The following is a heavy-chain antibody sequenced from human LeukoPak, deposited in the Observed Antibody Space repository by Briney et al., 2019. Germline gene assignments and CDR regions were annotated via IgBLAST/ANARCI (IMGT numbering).Heavy chain of an antibody. CDR2: ISSSASTI. J-gene: IGHJ4*02. D-gene: IGHD3-10*01. CDR3: ARTIGSGSYSTDY. Sequence: GGSLRLSCAASGFTVSSNYMSWVRQAPGKGLEWVSYISSSASTIYYADSVKGRFTISRDNAKNSLYLQMNSLRDEDTAVYYCARTIGSGSYSTDYWGQGTLVTVSS. V-gene: IGHV3-48*02. CDR1: GFTVSSNY.